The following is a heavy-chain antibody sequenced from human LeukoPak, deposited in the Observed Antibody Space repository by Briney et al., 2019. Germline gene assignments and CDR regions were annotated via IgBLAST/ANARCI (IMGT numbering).Heavy chain of an antibody. CDR2: ISGGGGST. V-gene: IGHV3-23*01. CDR3: TTDPAILAYCGGDCSY. D-gene: IGHD2-21*02. Sequence: GGSLRLSCAASGFTFSSYAMSWVRQAPGKGLEWVSAISGGGGSTYYADSVKGRFTISRDNSKNTLYLQMNSLRAEDTAVYYCTTDPAILAYCGGDCSYWGQGTLVTVSS. CDR1: GFTFSSYA. J-gene: IGHJ4*02.